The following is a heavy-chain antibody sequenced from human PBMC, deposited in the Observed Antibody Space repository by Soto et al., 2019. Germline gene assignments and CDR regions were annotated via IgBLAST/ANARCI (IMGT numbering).Heavy chain of an antibody. CDR3: ARDLNDFWSGSAQRGTFDI. D-gene: IGHD3-3*01. V-gene: IGHV3-66*01. CDR1: GFTVSSNY. J-gene: IGHJ3*02. CDR2: IYSGGST. Sequence: GGSLRLSCAASGFTVSSNYMSWVRQAPGKGLEWVSVIYSGGSTYYADSVKGRFTISRDNSKNTLYLQMNSLRAEDTAVYYCARDLNDFWSGSAQRGTFDIWGQGTMVTVSS.